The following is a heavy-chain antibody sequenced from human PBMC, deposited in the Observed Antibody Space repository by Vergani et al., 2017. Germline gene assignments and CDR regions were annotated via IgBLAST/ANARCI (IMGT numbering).Heavy chain of an antibody. Sequence: QLHLQESGPGLVKPSETLSLTCTVSGGSITSSSYYWGWIRQPPGKGLEWIGYIYHSGGAYYNPSLKGRVTISVDTSKKQFSLEVTSVTAADTAIYFCARTESFILRYFHWALWGQGTLVTVSS. V-gene: IGHV4-39*01. D-gene: IGHD3-9*01. CDR3: ARTESFILRYFHWAL. CDR1: GGSITSSSYY. CDR2: IYHSGGA. J-gene: IGHJ4*02.